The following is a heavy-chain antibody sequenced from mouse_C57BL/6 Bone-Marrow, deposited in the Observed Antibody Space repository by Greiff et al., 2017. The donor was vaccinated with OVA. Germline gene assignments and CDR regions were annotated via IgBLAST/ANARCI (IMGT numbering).Heavy chain of an antibody. CDR3: ARCGDYGSRPFDY. J-gene: IGHJ2*01. CDR1: GYAFSSYW. D-gene: IGHD1-1*01. Sequence: VKLMESGAELVKPGASVKISCKASGYAFSSYWMNWVKQRPGKGLEWIGQIYPGDGDTNYNGKFKGKGTLTADKSSSTAYMQLSSLTSEDSAVYVCARCGDYGSRPFDYWGQGTTLTVSS. CDR2: IYPGDGDT. V-gene: IGHV1-80*01.